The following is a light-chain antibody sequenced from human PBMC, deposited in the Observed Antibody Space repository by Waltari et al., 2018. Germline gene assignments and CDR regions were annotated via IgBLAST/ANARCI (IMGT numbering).Light chain of an antibody. J-gene: IGLJ2*01. Sequence: QSALTPPASVSGSPGPSLPLSFPGTSSDVGSYHFVSWYQQHPGKAPKLIISEVTKRPSGVSNRFSGSKSGNTASLTISGLQADDEADYYCCSFASRIGVFGGGTKVTVL. CDR1: SSDVGSYHF. CDR3: CSFASRIGV. CDR2: EVT. V-gene: IGLV2-23*02.